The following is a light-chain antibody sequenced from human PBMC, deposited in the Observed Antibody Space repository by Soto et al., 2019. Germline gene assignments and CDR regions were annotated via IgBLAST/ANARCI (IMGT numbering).Light chain of an antibody. Sequence: QSVLTQPPSVSGAPGQRVTISCTGSSSNIGAGYDVHWYQQLPGTTPKLLIYGNNNRPSGVPDRFSGSKSGTSASLAITGLQAEDEADYYCQSYDSRLSAYVFGTGTKVTV. CDR2: GNN. CDR3: QSYDSRLSAYV. CDR1: SSNIGAGYD. J-gene: IGLJ1*01. V-gene: IGLV1-40*01.